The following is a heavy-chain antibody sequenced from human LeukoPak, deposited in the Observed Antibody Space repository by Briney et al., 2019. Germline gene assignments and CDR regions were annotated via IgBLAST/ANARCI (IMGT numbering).Heavy chain of an antibody. CDR3: ARERLSYYDSSGYYYVDY. D-gene: IGHD3-22*01. Sequence: GGSLRLSCAASGFTFSSYAMHWVRQAPGKGREYGSAISSNGGSTYYANSVKGRFTISRDNSKNTLYLQMGSLRAEDMAVYYCARERLSYYDSSGYYYVDYWGQGTLVTVSS. V-gene: IGHV3-64*01. J-gene: IGHJ4*02. CDR2: ISSNGGST. CDR1: GFTFSSYA.